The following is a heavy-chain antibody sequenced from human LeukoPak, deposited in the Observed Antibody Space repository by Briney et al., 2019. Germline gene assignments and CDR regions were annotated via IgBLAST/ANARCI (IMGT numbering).Heavy chain of an antibody. D-gene: IGHD1-14*01. CDR1: GASINSYY. CDR2: VYPSGDT. Sequence: SETLSLTCTVSGASINSYYWGWVRQPPTKELEWIGYVYPSGDTNDNPSVRGRVTMSLDTSKNQFSLRLTSVTAADTAVYYCARHGGTRITLVQVYYFDYWGQGTLVTVSS. CDR3: ARHGGTRITLVQVYYFDY. J-gene: IGHJ4*02. V-gene: IGHV4-59*08.